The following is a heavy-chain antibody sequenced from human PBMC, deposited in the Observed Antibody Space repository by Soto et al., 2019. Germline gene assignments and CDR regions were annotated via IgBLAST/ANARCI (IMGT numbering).Heavy chain of an antibody. Sequence: GGSLRLSCVVSEFTFSSSWMHWVRQGPGKGLVWVSRMNSDGTFINYADSVKGRFTTSRDNAKNMLYLQMNSLRAEDTALYYCVTGWSEHWGQGTQVTVSS. J-gene: IGHJ1*01. CDR2: MNSDGTFI. CDR1: EFTFSSSW. V-gene: IGHV3-74*01. CDR3: VTGWSEH. D-gene: IGHD2-15*01.